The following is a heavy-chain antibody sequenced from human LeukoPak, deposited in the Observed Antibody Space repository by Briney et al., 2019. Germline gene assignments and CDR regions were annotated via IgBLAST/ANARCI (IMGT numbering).Heavy chain of an antibody. CDR2: IYYTGAT. V-gene: IGHV4-59*01. CDR1: GGSISTYY. CDR3: ARAGYSYGTGYYFDY. Sequence: PSETLSLTWTVSGGSISTYYWSWIRLPPGKGLEWIGYIYYTGATYYNPSLKSRVTISLDTSKNRFSLKLSSVTAADAAVYYCARAGYSYGTGYYFDYWGQGALVTVSS. J-gene: IGHJ4*02. D-gene: IGHD5-18*01.